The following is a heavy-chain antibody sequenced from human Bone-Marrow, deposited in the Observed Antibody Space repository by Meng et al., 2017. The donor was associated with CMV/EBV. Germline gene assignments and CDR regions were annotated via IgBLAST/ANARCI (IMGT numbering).Heavy chain of an antibody. Sequence: SVKVSCKASGGTFSSYTISWVRQAPGQGLEWMGRIIPILGIANYAQKFQGRVTITADKSTSTAYMELSSLRSEDTAVYYCAREKIGGGGLISQIAAAASYNWFDPWGQGTLVTVSS. J-gene: IGHJ5*02. CDR1: GGTFSSYT. D-gene: IGHD6-13*01. CDR2: IIPILGIA. CDR3: AREKIGGGGLISQIAAAASYNWFDP. V-gene: IGHV1-69*04.